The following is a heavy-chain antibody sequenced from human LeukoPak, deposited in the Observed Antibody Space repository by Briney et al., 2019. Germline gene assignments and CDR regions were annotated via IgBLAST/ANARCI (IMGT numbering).Heavy chain of an antibody. CDR2: IRQDGSEK. V-gene: IGHV3-7*01. J-gene: IGHJ4*02. D-gene: IGHD2-15*01. Sequence: GGSLRLSRAASGFTFSSYWMSWVRQAPGKGLEWVANIRQDGSEKYYVDSVKGRFTISRDNAKNSLYLQMNSLRAEDTAVYYCARDYRGYRAPYYFDYWGQGTLVTVSS. CDR1: GFTFSSYW. CDR3: ARDYRGYRAPYYFDY.